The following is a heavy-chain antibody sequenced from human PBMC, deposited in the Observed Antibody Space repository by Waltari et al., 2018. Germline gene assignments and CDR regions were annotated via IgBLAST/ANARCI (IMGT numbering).Heavy chain of an antibody. D-gene: IGHD4-4*01. Sequence: EVRLVESGGGLVQPGETLTLSCAASGFDSSNHWMSWVRQFPGQGPVWVARMNRGATIVYDDSVRGRITSCRDSSTNTRSLQMRRLTVEDTALYYCVRGPSVDYSNPVPFDLWGQGTLVTVSS. J-gene: IGHJ4*02. V-gene: IGHV3-74*01. CDR3: VRGPSVDYSNPVPFDL. CDR1: GFDSSNHW. CDR2: MNRGATI.